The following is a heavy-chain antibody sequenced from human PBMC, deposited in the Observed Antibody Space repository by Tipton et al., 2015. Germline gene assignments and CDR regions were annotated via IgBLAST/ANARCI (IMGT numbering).Heavy chain of an antibody. Sequence: TLSLTCSVSSDSISKYYWGWIRQPPGKELQWIGYIQYSEGTNYNPSLESRVSMSVDTSKTQFSLEMRSVTATDTAVYYCARARGRHGGLFDSWGQGTLVTVSS. CDR1: SDSISKYY. V-gene: IGHV4-59*01. J-gene: IGHJ4*02. CDR2: IQYSEGT. CDR3: ARARGRHGGLFDS. D-gene: IGHD4-23*01.